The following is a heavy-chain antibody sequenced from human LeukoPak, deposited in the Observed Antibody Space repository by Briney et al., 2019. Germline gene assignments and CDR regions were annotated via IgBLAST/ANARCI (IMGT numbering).Heavy chain of an antibody. J-gene: IGHJ6*04. V-gene: IGHV3-7*03. D-gene: IGHD2-21*02. CDR1: GFTFSSYW. CDR2: IKQDGIEK. Sequence: GGSLRLSCAASGFTFSSYWMTWVRQAPGKGLEWVANIKQDGIEKYYVDSVKGRFTISRDNAENSMYLQMNSLRAEDTAAYFCARALGVTPPYYFSYGMDVWGKGATVTVSS. CDR3: ARALGVTPPYYFSYGMDV.